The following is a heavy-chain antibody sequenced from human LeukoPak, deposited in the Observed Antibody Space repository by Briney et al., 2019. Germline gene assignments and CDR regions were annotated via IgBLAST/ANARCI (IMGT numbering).Heavy chain of an antibody. CDR2: INPNSGGT. V-gene: IGHV1-2*02. J-gene: IGHJ4*02. Sequence: ASVKVSCKASGYTFTGYYMHWVRQAPGQGLKWMGWINPNSGGTNYAQKFQGRVTMTRDTSISTAYMELSGLRSDDTAVYYCAGQYCSSTSCQSLFDYWGQGTLVTVSS. CDR1: GYTFTGYY. D-gene: IGHD2-2*01. CDR3: AGQYCSSTSCQSLFDY.